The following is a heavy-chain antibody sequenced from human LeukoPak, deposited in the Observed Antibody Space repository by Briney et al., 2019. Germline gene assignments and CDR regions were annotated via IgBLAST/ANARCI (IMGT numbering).Heavy chain of an antibody. CDR1: GFTFSKHW. CDR2: IKQDGSAK. V-gene: IGHV3-7*01. Sequence: PGGSLRLSCAASGFTFSKHWMSWVRQAPGKGLEWVANIKQDGSAKWYVDSVKGRFTISRDNGKNSMYLQMNSLRVEDTAVYYCARESVYGDYVSGFTDDAFDIWGQGTMVTVSS. J-gene: IGHJ3*02. D-gene: IGHD4-17*01. CDR3: ARESVYGDYVSGFTDDAFDI.